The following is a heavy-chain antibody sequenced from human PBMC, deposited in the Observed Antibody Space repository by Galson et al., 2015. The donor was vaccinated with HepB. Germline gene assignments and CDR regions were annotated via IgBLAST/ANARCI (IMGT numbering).Heavy chain of an antibody. D-gene: IGHD3-9*01. CDR2: ISAYNGNT. Sequence: SVKVSCKASGYTFTSYGISWVRQAPGRGLEWMGWISAYNGNTNYAQKLQGRVTMTTDTSTSTAYMELRSLRSDDTAVYYCARGPYYDILTGYYPPESPYGMDVWGQGTTVTVSS. J-gene: IGHJ6*02. CDR1: GYTFTSYG. CDR3: ARGPYYDILTGYYPPESPYGMDV. V-gene: IGHV1-18*01.